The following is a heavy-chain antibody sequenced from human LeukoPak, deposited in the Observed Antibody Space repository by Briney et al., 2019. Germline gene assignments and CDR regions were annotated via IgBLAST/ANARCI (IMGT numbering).Heavy chain of an antibody. CDR2: INADEDRA. CDR3: ASGSRGYYYDSSGNY. Sequence: GGSLRLSCAASGFTFSDYWMHWVRQAPGKGLVWVSHINADEDRAAYADSVKGRFTISRDNARNTLYLQMNSLRAEDTAVYYCASGSRGYYYDSSGNYWGQGTLVTVSS. CDR1: GFTFSDYW. V-gene: IGHV3-74*01. D-gene: IGHD3-22*01. J-gene: IGHJ4*02.